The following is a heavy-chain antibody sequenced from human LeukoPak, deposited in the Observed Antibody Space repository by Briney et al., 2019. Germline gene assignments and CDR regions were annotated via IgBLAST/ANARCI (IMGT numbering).Heavy chain of an antibody. CDR3: ARAYYYDSSGYSTSYYFDY. D-gene: IGHD3-22*01. V-gene: IGHV1-2*06. CDR1: GYTFTGYY. CDR2: LNPNNVCT. Sequence: ASARVSCKASGYTFTGYYMHWVRQAPGQGLEWMGRLNPNNVCTNYAHKFQGRVTMTSDTSVKTAYMELSRLRSDDTAVYYCARAYYYDSSGYSTSYYFDYWGQGTLVTVSS. J-gene: IGHJ4*02.